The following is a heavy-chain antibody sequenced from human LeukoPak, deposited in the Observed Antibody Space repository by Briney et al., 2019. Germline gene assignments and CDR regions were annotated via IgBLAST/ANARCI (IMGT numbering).Heavy chain of an antibody. CDR3: ARVSESYHDY. V-gene: IGHV3-48*03. Sequence: GGSLRLSSAASGFTFSSYEMNWVRQAPGKGLEWVSYISSGGRTIYYADSVKGRFTFSRDNAKNSLYLQMNSLRAEDTAVYYCARVSESYHDYWGQGTLVTVSS. J-gene: IGHJ4*02. CDR1: GFTFSSYE. CDR2: ISSGGRTI. D-gene: IGHD1-26*01.